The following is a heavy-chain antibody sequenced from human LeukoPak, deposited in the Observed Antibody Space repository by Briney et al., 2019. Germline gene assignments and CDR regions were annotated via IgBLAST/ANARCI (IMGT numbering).Heavy chain of an antibody. CDR3: AELGITMIGGV. CDR1: GFTFSIYS. D-gene: IGHD3-10*02. J-gene: IGHJ6*04. CDR2: ISSSGSII. Sequence: GGSLRLSCAASGFTFSIYSMNWVRQAPGKGLEWVSYISSSGSIIYYADSVKGRFTISRDNAKNSLYLQMNSLRAEDTAVYYCAELGITMIGGVWGKGTTVTISS. V-gene: IGHV3-48*04.